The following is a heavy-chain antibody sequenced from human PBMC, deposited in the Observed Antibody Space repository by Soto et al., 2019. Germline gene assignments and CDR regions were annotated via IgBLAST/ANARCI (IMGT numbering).Heavy chain of an antibody. J-gene: IGHJ3*02. CDR3: ARARRAWVWGSYRSLSDAFDI. V-gene: IGHV4-31*03. D-gene: IGHD3-16*02. CDR2: FYYSGST. Sequence: SETLSLTCTVSGGTISIGDYYWSWIRQHPGKGLEWIGHFYYSGSTYYNPSLKSRVTISADTSKNQFSLKLSSVTAADTAVYYCARARRAWVWGSYRSLSDAFDIWGQGTMVT. CDR1: GGTISIGDYY.